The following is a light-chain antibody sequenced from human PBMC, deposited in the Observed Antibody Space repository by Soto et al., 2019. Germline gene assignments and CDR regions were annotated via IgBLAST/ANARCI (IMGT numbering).Light chain of an antibody. J-gene: IGLJ1*01. CDR3: SSYSDSDTKV. Sequence: QSVLTQPASVSGSPGQSITISCGGTSSDVGAYIYVSWYQQFPGKAPKLIIYEVNNRPSGVSDRFSGSKSDTTAYLTISGFQAEDEADYYCSSYSDSDTKVFGTGTKVTVL. CDR2: EVN. V-gene: IGLV2-14*03. CDR1: SSDVGAYIY.